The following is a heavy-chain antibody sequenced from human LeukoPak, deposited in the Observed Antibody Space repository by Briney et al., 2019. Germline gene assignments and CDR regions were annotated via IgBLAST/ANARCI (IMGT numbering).Heavy chain of an antibody. CDR1: GGSISSYY. CDR3: ARDLQYVGAFDI. CDR2: IYYSGST. V-gene: IGHV4-59*12. J-gene: IGHJ3*02. Sequence: PSETLSLTCTVSGGSISSYYWSWIRQPPGKGLEWIGYIYYSGSTNYNPSLKSRVTISVDTSKNQFSLKLTSVTAADTAVYYCARDLQYVGAFDIWGQGTMVTVSS. D-gene: IGHD3-16*01.